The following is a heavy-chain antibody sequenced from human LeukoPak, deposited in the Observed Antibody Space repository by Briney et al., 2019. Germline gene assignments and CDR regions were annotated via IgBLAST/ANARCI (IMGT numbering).Heavy chain of an antibody. CDR2: IYYSGST. J-gene: IGHJ3*02. CDR3: ARYWGYCSSTSCYGLIAFDI. CDR1: GGSISSSSYY. Sequence: SETLSLTCTVSGGSISSSSYYWGWIHQPPGKGLEWIGSIYYSGSTYYNPSLKSRVTISVDTSKNQFSLKLSSVTAADTAVYYCARYWGYCSSTSCYGLIAFDIWGQGTMVTVSS. D-gene: IGHD2-2*01. V-gene: IGHV4-39*01.